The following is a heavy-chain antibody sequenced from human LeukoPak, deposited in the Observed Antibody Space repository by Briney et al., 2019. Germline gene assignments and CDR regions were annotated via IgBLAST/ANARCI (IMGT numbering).Heavy chain of an antibody. D-gene: IGHD3-22*01. CDR2: IYSGGST. V-gene: IGHV3-53*01. CDR3: ARGASSGYRLN. CDR1: EFTFSDYY. J-gene: IGHJ4*02. Sequence: AGGSLRLSCAASEFTFSDYYMSWVRQAPGKGLEWVSVIYSGGSTYYADSVKGRFTISRDNSKNTLYLQMNSLRAEDTAVYYCARGASSGYRLNWGQGTLVTVSS.